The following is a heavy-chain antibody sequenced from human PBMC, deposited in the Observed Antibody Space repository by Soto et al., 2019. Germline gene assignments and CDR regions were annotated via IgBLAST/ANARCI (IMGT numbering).Heavy chain of an antibody. CDR1: GFTFDDYT. Sequence: GGSLRLSCAASGFTFDDYTMHWVRQAPGKGLEWVSLISWDGGSTYYADSVKGRLTISRDNSKNSLYLQMNSLRTEDTALYYCAKDLCSSSCSKYYYYYYGMDVWGQGTTVTVSS. V-gene: IGHV3-43*01. CDR2: ISWDGGST. CDR3: AKDLCSSSCSKYYYYYYGMDV. D-gene: IGHD6-13*01. J-gene: IGHJ6*02.